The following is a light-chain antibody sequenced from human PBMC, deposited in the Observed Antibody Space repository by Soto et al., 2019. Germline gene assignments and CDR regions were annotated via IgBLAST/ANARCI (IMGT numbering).Light chain of an antibody. CDR2: DAS. J-gene: IGKJ1*01. Sequence: MVWTHSEVTRRLYPGERTTLSCRASQSVSGYLVWYKQKPGQAPRLLIYDASTRATGIPARFSGSGSGTDFTLPISCLEPEGFAVYSCQRPLGRHTLRQGTKVDIK. V-gene: IGKV3-11*01. CDR3: QRPLGRHT. CDR1: QSVSGY.